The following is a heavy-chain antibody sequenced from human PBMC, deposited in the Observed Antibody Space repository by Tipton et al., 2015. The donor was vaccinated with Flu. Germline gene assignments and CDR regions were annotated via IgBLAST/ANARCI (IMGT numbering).Heavy chain of an antibody. CDR2: TSSSSSYI. V-gene: IGHV3-21*01. J-gene: IGHJ1*01. D-gene: IGHD3-22*01. Sequence: SLRLSCAASGFTFSSYSMNWVRQAPGKGLEWVSSTSSSSSYIYYADSVKGRFTISRDNAKNSLYLQMNSLRAEDTAVYYCARDVHYYDSSGYYSSFQHWGQGPLVTVSS. CDR1: GFTFSSYS. CDR3: ARDVHYYDSSGYYSSFQH.